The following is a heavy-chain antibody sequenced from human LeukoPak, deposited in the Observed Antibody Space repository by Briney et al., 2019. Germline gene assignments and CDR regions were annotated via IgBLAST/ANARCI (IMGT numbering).Heavy chain of an antibody. CDR3: ARRLGSSSTGFDY. Sequence: PSQTLSLTCTVSGGSISSGGFYWNWIRQHPGKGLEWVGHISYSGSTYYNPSLKSPVTISVDTSKNQFSLKLSSVTAADTAVYYCARRLGSSSTGFDYWGQGTLVTVSS. J-gene: IGHJ4*02. D-gene: IGHD2-2*01. CDR1: GGSISSGGFY. CDR2: ISYSGST. V-gene: IGHV4-31*01.